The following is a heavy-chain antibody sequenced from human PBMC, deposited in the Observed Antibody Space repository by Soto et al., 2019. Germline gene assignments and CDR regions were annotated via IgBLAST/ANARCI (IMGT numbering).Heavy chain of an antibody. V-gene: IGHV6-1*01. D-gene: IGHD1-26*01. CDR2: TYRRSKWFN. J-gene: IGHJ4*02. CDR3: ARLVGGAPYY. CDR1: GDDVSSNSAA. Sequence: PSQTLSLTCAISGDDVSSNSAAWNWIRQSPSRGLEWLGRTYRRSKWFNDYALSVKSRIIINPDTSRNQFSLQLSSVTPDDTAIYYCARLVGGAPYYWGKGTLVTVAS.